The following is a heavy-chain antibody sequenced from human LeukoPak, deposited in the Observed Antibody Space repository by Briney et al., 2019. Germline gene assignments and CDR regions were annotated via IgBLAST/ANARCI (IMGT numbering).Heavy chain of an antibody. CDR1: GYTFTSYG. V-gene: IGHV1-18*01. CDR3: ARDQVVVVGAKFDP. D-gene: IGHD2-15*01. Sequence: ASVTVSCTASGYTFTSYGISWVRQAPGQGLEWMGWISAYNGNTNYAQKLQGRVTMTTDTSTRTVYMELRSLRSDDTAVYYCARDQVVVVGAKFDPWGQGTLVTVSS. CDR2: ISAYNGNT. J-gene: IGHJ5*02.